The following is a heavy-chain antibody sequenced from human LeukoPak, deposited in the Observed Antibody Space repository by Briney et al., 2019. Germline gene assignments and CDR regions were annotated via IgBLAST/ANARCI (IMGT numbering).Heavy chain of an antibody. CDR1: GFTFSSYW. V-gene: IGHV3-7*01. CDR3: ARDTIDSSSWFLTGYYYYYYMDV. J-gene: IGHJ6*03. D-gene: IGHD6-13*01. Sequence: PGGSLRLSCAASGFTFSSYWMSWVRQAPGKGLEWVANINQDGSEKYYVDSVKGRFTISRDNAKNSLYLQMNSLRAEDTAVYYCARDTIDSSSWFLTGYYYYYYMDVWGKGTTVTVSS. CDR2: INQDGSEK.